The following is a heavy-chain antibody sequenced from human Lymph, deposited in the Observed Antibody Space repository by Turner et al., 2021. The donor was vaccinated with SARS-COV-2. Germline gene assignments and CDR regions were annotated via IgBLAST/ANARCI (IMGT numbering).Heavy chain of an antibody. CDR3: ARDRGGYGAYYYGMDV. V-gene: IGHV3-48*02. CDR2: ISISSSTI. Sequence: EVQLVESGGGLVQPGGSLRLSCSAPGFTFSSYSMNWFRQAPGKGLEWVSYISISSSTIYYADSVKGRFTISRDNAKNSLYLQMNSLRDEDTAVYYCARDRGGYGAYYYGMDVWGQGTTVTVSS. D-gene: IGHD2-15*01. CDR1: GFTFSSYS. J-gene: IGHJ6*02.